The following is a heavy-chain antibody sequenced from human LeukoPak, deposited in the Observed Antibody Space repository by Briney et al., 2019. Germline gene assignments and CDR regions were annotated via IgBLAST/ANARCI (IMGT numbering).Heavy chain of an antibody. CDR2: IYPGDSDT. D-gene: IGHD4-11*01. Sequence: GESLKISCKGSGYSFTSYWIGWVHQMPGKDLEWMGIIYPGDSDTRYSPSFQGQVTISADKSISTAYLQWSSLKASDTAMYYCARRWFDSNYYFDYWGQGTLVTVSS. CDR1: GYSFTSYW. J-gene: IGHJ4*02. CDR3: ARRWFDSNYYFDY. V-gene: IGHV5-51*07.